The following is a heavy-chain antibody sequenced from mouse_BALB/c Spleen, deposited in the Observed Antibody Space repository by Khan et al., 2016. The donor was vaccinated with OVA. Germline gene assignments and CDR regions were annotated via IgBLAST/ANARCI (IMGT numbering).Heavy chain of an antibody. V-gene: IGHV1S41*01. J-gene: IGHJ4*01. D-gene: IGHD1-1*01. Sequence: DLVKPGASVKLSCKASGYTFTSYWINWIKQRPGQGLEWIGRIGPGSGSTYYNEMFKGKATLTVDTSSSTAHIQLSSLSSEDSAVYFCARENYYCRTCYAMDYWGQGTSVTVSS. CDR3: ARENYYCRTCYAMDY. CDR2: IGPGSGST. CDR1: GYTFTSYW.